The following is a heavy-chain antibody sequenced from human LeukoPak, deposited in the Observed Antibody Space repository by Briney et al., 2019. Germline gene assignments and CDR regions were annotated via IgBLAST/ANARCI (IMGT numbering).Heavy chain of an antibody. Sequence: PSETLSPTCTVSGGSITSSSYYWGWIRQPPGKGLEWIGSIYYSGSTYYNPSLKSRVTISVDTSKNQFSLKLSSVTAADTAVYYCARNSLLRYFDWLPRMYYYYYGMDVWGQGTTVTVSS. CDR3: ARNSLLRYFDWLPRMYYYYYGMDV. J-gene: IGHJ6*02. CDR2: IYYSGST. D-gene: IGHD3-9*01. CDR1: GGSITSSSYY. V-gene: IGHV4-39*01.